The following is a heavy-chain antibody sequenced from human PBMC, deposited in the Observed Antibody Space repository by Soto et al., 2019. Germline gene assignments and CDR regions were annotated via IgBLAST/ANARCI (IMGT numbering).Heavy chain of an antibody. CDR3: AKEEYWSESSGHYIDY. CDR1: GFTFNSYA. V-gene: IGHV3-23*01. D-gene: IGHD3-22*01. J-gene: IGHJ4*02. Sequence: EVHLLESGGGLVQLGGSLRLSCAASGFTFNSYAMSWVRQAPGKGLEWVSAIIRSGVSTYYADSVKGRFTISRDNSKNTLYLQMNRLRVEDTAVYYCAKEEYWSESSGHYIDYWGPGTLVTVSS. CDR2: IIRSGVST.